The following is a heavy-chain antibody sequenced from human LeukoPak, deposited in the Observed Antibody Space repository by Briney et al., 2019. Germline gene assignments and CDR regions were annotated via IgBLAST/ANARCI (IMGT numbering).Heavy chain of an antibody. CDR1: GFTFSSYA. J-gene: IGHJ4*02. Sequence: GGSLRLSCAASGFTFSSYAMRWVRQAPGKGLEWVSAISGSGGSTYYADSVKGRFTISRDNSKNTLYLQMNSLRAEDTAVYYCAKDLYGDYDNDWIWGQGTLVTVSA. D-gene: IGHD4-17*01. CDR3: AKDLYGDYDNDWI. V-gene: IGHV3-23*01. CDR2: ISGSGGST.